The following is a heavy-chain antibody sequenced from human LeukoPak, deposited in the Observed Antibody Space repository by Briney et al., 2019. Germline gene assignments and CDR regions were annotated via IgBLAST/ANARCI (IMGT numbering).Heavy chain of an antibody. CDR3: SRGLDSRKLGY. J-gene: IGHJ4*02. CDR2: IHPSGIL. V-gene: IGHV4-31*03. Sequence: SQTLSLTCTVSGASLSSDDHYWTWIRQSPGKGLEWIGSIHPSGILYNNPSLESRLTISKDTSKNQFSLNLNSVTAADTAVYFCSRGLDSRKLGYWGQGTLVTASS. CDR1: GASLSSDDHY. D-gene: IGHD3-22*01.